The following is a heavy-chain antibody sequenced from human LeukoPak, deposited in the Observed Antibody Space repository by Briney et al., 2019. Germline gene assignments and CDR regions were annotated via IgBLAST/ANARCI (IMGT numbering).Heavy chain of an antibody. V-gene: IGHV1-18*01. CDR3: ARENYDILTGYRHVNWFDP. Sequence: ASVKVSCKASGYTFTSYGISWVRQAPGQGLEWMGWNSAYNGNTNYAQKLQGRVTMTTDTSTSTAYIELRSLRSEDTAVYYCARENYDILTGYRHVNWFDPWGQGTLVTVSS. D-gene: IGHD3-9*01. CDR1: GYTFTSYG. CDR2: NSAYNGNT. J-gene: IGHJ5*02.